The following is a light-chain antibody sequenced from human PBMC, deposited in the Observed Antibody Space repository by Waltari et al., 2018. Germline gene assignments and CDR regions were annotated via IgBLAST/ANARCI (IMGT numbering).Light chain of an antibody. CDR3: QRRTDWLWT. V-gene: IGKV3-11*01. Sequence: EAVLTQSPATLSLSPGDRATLPCRASHSISKFLAWYQQRPGQAPRLLTYDASHRPPRIPARFSGSGSGTDFTLPISSLEPEDFAVCYCQRRTDWLWTFGQGTRVEIK. CDR1: HSISKF. J-gene: IGKJ1*01. CDR2: DAS.